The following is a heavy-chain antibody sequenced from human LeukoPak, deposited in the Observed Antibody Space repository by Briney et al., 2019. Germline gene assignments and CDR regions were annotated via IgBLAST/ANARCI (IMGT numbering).Heavy chain of an antibody. J-gene: IGHJ3*02. V-gene: IGHV4-38-2*01. CDR1: GYSISSGYY. CDR2: IYHSGRT. CDR3: ARPQGATAMVAFDI. Sequence: SETLSLTCAVSGYSISSGYYWGWIRPPPGKGREWIGRIYHSGRTFYNPPLKRRVTIEADTTKKKLSLTLTSVTAADTAVYYCARPQGATAMVAFDIWGQGTMVTVSS. D-gene: IGHD2-2*01.